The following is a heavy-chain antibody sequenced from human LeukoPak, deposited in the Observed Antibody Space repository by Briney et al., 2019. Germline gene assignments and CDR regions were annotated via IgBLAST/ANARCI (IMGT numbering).Heavy chain of an antibody. CDR2: ISSSSSYI. CDR1: GFTFSSYS. J-gene: IGHJ4*02. V-gene: IGHV3-21*01. D-gene: IGHD6-13*01. CDR3: ARDLAAAHFDY. Sequence: GGSLRLSCAASGFTFSSYSINWVRQAPGKGLEWVSSISSSSSYIYYADSVKGRFTISRDNAKNSLYLQMNSLRAEDTAVYYCARDLAAAHFDYWGQGTLVTVSS.